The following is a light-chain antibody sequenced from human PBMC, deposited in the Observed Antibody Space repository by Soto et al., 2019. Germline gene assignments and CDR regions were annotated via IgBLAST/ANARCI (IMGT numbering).Light chain of an antibody. Sequence: EIVMPQSPAPLSVSPGERSTLFCRASQNVGTSLAWYQQIPGQPPRLLIHGASIRATGVPARFTGSGSGTEFTLTISGLQSEDLAVYYCQRYNDGPPWTFGQGTKVDIK. V-gene: IGKV3-15*01. CDR1: QNVGTS. CDR2: GAS. J-gene: IGKJ1*01. CDR3: QRYNDGPPWT.